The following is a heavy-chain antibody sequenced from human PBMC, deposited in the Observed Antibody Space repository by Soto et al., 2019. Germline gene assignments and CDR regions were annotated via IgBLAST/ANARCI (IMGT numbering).Heavy chain of an antibody. D-gene: IGHD2-15*01. CDR2: IYYSGST. CDR1: GGSISSYY. CDR3: ASSSGGRFYDY. J-gene: IGHJ4*02. Sequence: PSETLSLTCTVSGGSISSYYWSWIRQPPGKGLEWIGYIYYSGSTNYNPSLKSRVTISVDTSKNQFSLKLSSVTAADTAVYYCASSSGGRFYDYWGQGTLVTVSS. V-gene: IGHV4-59*12.